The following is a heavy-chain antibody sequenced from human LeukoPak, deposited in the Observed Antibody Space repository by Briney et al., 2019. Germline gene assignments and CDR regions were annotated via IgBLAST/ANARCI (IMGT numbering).Heavy chain of an antibody. CDR3: ASPRSGYRYTFDY. CDR1: GGSISSYY. CDR2: ISTSGST. J-gene: IGHJ4*02. D-gene: IGHD3-22*01. Sequence: SETLSLTCTVSGGSISSYYWSWIRQAPGKGLEWIGYISTSGSTNYNPSLKSRVSISLDTSKNRFSLNLNFVTAADTAVYYCASPRSGYRYTFDYWGQGALVTASS. V-gene: IGHV4-4*09.